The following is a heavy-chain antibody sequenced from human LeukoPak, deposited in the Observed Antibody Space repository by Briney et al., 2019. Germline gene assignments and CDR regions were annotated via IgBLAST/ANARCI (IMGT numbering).Heavy chain of an antibody. J-gene: IGHJ5*02. D-gene: IGHD6-13*01. CDR1: GGSISSGGYY. CDR2: IYYSGST. CDR3: ARGIGRIAAAGQNWFDP. V-gene: IGHV4-31*03. Sequence: SETLSLTCTVSGGSISSGGYYWSWIRQHPGKGLEWIGYIYYSGSTYYNPSLKSRVTISVDTSKNQFSPKLSSVTAADTAVYYCARGIGRIAAAGQNWFDPWGQGTLVTVSS.